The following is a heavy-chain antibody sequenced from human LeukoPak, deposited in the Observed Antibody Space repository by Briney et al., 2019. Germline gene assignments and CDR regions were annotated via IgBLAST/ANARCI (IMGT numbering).Heavy chain of an antibody. CDR2: IYYSGST. V-gene: IGHV4-59*01. D-gene: IGHD6-13*01. CDR1: GGSISSYY. CDR3: ARVATGGTDRLDY. Sequence: SETLSLTCTVSGGSISSYYWSWIRQPPGKGLEWIGYIYYSGSTNYNPSLKSRVTISVDTSKNQFSLKLASVTAADTAVYYCARVATGGTDRLDYWGQGTLVTVSS. J-gene: IGHJ4*02.